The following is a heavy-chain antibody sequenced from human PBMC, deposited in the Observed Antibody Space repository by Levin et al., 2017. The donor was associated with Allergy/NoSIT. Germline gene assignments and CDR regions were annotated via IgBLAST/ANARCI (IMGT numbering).Heavy chain of an antibody. V-gene: IGHV4-61*01. CDR3: ARLGKYSSSSWFDP. CDR1: GGSVSSGSYY. J-gene: IGHJ5*02. D-gene: IGHD6-13*01. CDR2: IYYSGST. Sequence: SQTLSLTCTVSGGSVSSGSYYWSWIRQPPGKGLEWIGYIYYSGSTNYNPSLKSRVTISVDTSKNQFSLKLSSVTAADTAVYYCARLGKYSSSSWFDPWGQGTLVTVSS.